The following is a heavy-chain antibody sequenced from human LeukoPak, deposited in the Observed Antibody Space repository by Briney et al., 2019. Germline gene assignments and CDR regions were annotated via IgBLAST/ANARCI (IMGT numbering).Heavy chain of an antibody. CDR1: GGTFSSYA. D-gene: IGHD6-13*01. CDR3: ARVALGKSSSWTNYYYYGMDV. J-gene: IGHJ6*02. CDR2: IIPIFGTA. Sequence: SVKVSCKASGGTFSSYAISWVRQAPGQGLEWMGGIIPIFGTANYAQKFQGRVTMTRNTSISTAYMELSSLRSEDTAVYYCARVALGKSSSWTNYYYYGMDVWGQGTTVTVSS. V-gene: IGHV1-69*05.